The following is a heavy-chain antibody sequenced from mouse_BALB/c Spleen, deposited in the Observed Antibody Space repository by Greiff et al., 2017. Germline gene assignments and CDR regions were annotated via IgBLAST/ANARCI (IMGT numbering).Heavy chain of an antibody. Sequence: EVKLMESGPGLVKPSQSLSLTCSVTGYSITSGYYWNWIRQFPGNKLEWMGYISYDGSNNYNPSLKNRISITRDTSKNQFFLKLNSVTTEDTATYYCASLHYYGLDYWGQGTTLTVSS. CDR3: ASLHYYGLDY. CDR2: ISYDGSN. CDR1: GYSITSGYY. J-gene: IGHJ2*01. V-gene: IGHV3-6*02. D-gene: IGHD1-2*01.